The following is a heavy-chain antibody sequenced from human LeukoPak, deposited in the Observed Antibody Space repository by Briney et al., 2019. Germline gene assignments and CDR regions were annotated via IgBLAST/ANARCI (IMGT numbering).Heavy chain of an antibody. Sequence: ASVKVSCKASGYTFTSSGISWVRQAPGQGLEWMGWISAYNGNTNYAQKLQGRVTMTTDTSTSTAYMELRSLRSDDTAVYYCVRDLVIVVVPAAWSYWGQGTLVTVSS. CDR2: ISAYNGNT. CDR3: VRDLVIVVVPAAWSY. CDR1: GYTFTSSG. D-gene: IGHD2-2*03. V-gene: IGHV1-18*01. J-gene: IGHJ4*02.